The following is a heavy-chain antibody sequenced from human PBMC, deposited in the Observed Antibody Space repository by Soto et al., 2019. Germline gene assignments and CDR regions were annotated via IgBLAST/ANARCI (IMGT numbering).Heavy chain of an antibody. CDR3: ASSITITMIVVVTPIYYYYGMGV. J-gene: IGHJ6*02. CDR1: GGTFSSYA. D-gene: IGHD3-22*01. V-gene: IGHV1-69*19. Sequence: QVQLVQSGAELKKPGSSVEVSCKASGGTFSSYAIIWVRQAPGQGLEWMGGIIPIFGTANYAQKFQGRVLITAYESTSTAYMELSILRTEDTAVYYCASSITITMIVVVTPIYYYYGMGVWCQGTTVTFSS. CDR2: IIPIFGTA.